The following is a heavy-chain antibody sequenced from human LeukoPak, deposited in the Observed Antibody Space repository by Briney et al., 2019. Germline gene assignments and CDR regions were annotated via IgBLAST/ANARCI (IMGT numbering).Heavy chain of an antibody. CDR3: ARWNEGLDY. J-gene: IGHJ4*02. V-gene: IGHV4-59*01. D-gene: IGHD1-1*01. CDR2: IYYSGSI. Sequence: SETLSLTCTVSGGSIISYYWSWIRQPPGKGLEWIGYIYYSGSINYSPSLKSRVTISVDTSKNQFSLKLSSVTAADTAVYYCARWNEGLDYWGQGTLVTVSS. CDR1: GGSIISYY.